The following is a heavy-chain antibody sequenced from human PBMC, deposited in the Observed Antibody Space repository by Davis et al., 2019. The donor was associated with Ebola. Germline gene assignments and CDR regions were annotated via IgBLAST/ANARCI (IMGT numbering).Heavy chain of an antibody. CDR3: ARAWTLLPGTSDY. J-gene: IGHJ4*02. V-gene: IGHV3-66*01. CDR1: GFTVSSNY. D-gene: IGHD2-2*01. CDR2: IYSGGST. Sequence: GESLKISCAASGFTVSSNYMSWVRQAPGKGLEWVSVIYSGGSTYYADSVKGRFTISRDNSKNTLYLQMGSLRAEDMAVYYCARAWTLLPGTSDYWGQGTLVTVSS.